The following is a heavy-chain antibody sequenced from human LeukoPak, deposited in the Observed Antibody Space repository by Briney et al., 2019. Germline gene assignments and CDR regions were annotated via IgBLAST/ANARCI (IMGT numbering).Heavy chain of an antibody. CDR2: INHSGST. J-gene: IGHJ4*02. CDR3: ARGVGRPRVKSPDY. V-gene: IGHV4-34*01. D-gene: IGHD2-15*01. Sequence: SETLSLTCAVYGGSFSGYYWSWIRQPPGKGLEWIGEINHSGSTNYNPSLKSRVTISVDTSKNQFSLKLSSVTAADTAVYYCARGVGRPRVKSPDYWGQGTLVTVSS. CDR1: GGSFSGYY.